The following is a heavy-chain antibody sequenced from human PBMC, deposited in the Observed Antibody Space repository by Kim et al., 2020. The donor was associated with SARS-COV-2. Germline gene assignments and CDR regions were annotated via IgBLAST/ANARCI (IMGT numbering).Heavy chain of an antibody. J-gene: IGHJ4*02. CDR1: GFAFSDYA. Sequence: GGSLRLSCAASGFAFSDYAMSWVRQAPGKGLEWVSLIYAGGAYTFYADSVRGRFTVSRDDSKNTLYLQMNSLGADDTAVYFCAKDRSWREGIDYWGQGT. CDR2: IYAGGAYT. CDR3: AKDRSWREGIDY. D-gene: IGHD6-6*01. V-gene: IGHV3-23*03.